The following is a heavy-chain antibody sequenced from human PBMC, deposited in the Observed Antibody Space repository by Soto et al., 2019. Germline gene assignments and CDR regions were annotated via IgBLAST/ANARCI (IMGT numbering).Heavy chain of an antibody. Sequence: EVQLLESGGGLVQPGGSLRLSCAASGFTCSFCAMNWVRQAPGKGLEWVSSIRGSGGDTYYADSVKGRFSISRDYSKNTLHLPMTSLRFEDTAGYYFAEGHSDSYYYFDYWGQGTLVTVSS. CDR2: IRGSGGDT. CDR1: GFTCSFCA. J-gene: IGHJ4*02. CDR3: AEGHSDSYYYFDY. D-gene: IGHD3-22*01. V-gene: IGHV3-23*01.